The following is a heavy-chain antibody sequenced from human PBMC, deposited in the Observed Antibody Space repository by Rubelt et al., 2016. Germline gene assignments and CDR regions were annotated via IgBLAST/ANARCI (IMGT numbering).Heavy chain of an antibody. CDR3: AKKFYSNYLDDWPGKGFYDY. D-gene: IGHD4-11*01. J-gene: IGHJ4*02. Sequence: EVQLLESGGGLVQPGGSLRLSCAASGFTFSSYAMSWVRQAPGKGLEWVSAISGSGGSTYYADSVKGRFTISRDNSKNTLYLQMNSLRAEDTAVDYCAKKFYSNYLDDWPGKGFYDYWGQGTLVTVSS. CDR1: GFTFSSYA. CDR2: ISGSGGST. V-gene: IGHV3-23*01.